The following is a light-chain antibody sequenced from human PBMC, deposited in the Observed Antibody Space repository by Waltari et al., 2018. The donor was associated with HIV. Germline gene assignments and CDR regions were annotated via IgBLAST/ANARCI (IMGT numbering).Light chain of an antibody. V-gene: IGLV1-51*01. J-gene: IGLJ1*01. CDR1: SSNIGSNF. Sequence: QSVLTQPPSVSAAPGHKVTISCPGSSSNIGSNFFSWYQQLPGTAPNLLIYENNMRPSGIPDRFSGSKSGASATLGITGLQTGDEADYYCGTWDSSLSGYVFGTGTKVTVL. CDR2: ENN. CDR3: GTWDSSLSGYV.